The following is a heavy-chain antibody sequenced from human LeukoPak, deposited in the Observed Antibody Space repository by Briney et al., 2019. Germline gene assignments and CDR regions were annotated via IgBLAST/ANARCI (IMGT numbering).Heavy chain of an antibody. Sequence: SETLSLTCAVYGGSFSGYYWSWIRQPPGKGLEWIGEINHSGSTNYNPSLKSRVTISVDTSKNQFSLKLSSVTAADTAVYYCARGSLLWFGEKFDPWGQGTLVTVSX. CDR2: INHSGST. CDR1: GGSFSGYY. J-gene: IGHJ5*02. CDR3: ARGSLLWFGEKFDP. V-gene: IGHV4-34*01. D-gene: IGHD3-10*01.